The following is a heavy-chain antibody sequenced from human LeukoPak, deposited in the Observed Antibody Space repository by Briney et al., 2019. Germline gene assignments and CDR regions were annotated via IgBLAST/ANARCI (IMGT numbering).Heavy chain of an antibody. Sequence: SVKVSCKASGGTFSSYAISWVRQAPGQGLEWMGGIIPIFGTANYAQKFQGRVTITADESTSTAYMELSSLRSEDTAVYYCASDIVVVPAAPAPGWGQGTLVTVSS. V-gene: IGHV1-69*13. CDR1: GGTFSSYA. CDR3: ASDIVVVPAAPAPG. D-gene: IGHD2-2*01. CDR2: IIPIFGTA. J-gene: IGHJ4*02.